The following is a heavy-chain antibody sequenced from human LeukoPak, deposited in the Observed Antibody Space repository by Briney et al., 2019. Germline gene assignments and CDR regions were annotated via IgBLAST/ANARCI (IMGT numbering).Heavy chain of an antibody. D-gene: IGHD2-15*01. V-gene: IGHV4-4*07. CDR1: GGSISSYY. Sequence: SETLSLTCTVSGGSISSYYWSWIRQPAGKGLEWIGRIHTSGSTNYNPSLKSRVTMSVDTSKNQFSLKLSSVTAADTAVYYCARDPGIGYCSGGSCYSSLNNWFDPWGQGTLVTVSS. CDR2: IHTSGST. CDR3: ARDPGIGYCSGGSCYSSLNNWFDP. J-gene: IGHJ5*02.